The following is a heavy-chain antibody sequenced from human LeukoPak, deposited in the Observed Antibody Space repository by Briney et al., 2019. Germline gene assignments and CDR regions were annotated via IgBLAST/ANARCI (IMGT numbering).Heavy chain of an antibody. Sequence: GGSLRLSCAASGFTFSNSWMSWVRQAPGKGLEWLTNIKEDGSKTYYAGSVKGRFTISRDNAKNSLYLQMNSLRAEDTAVYYCVRDYVWGTSNSDYWGQGTLVTVSS. J-gene: IGHJ4*02. D-gene: IGHD3-16*01. CDR3: VRDYVWGTSNSDY. CDR1: GFTFSNSW. CDR2: IKEDGSKT. V-gene: IGHV3-7*01.